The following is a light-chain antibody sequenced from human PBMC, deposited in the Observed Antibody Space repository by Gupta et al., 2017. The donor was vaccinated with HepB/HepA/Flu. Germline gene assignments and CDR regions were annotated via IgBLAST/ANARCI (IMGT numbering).Light chain of an antibody. J-gene: IGKJ1*01. V-gene: IGKV1-5*03. CDR1: ESVNNW. CDR2: KTS. Sequence: DIQMTQSPSTLSASVGDRVTITCRASESVNNWLAWYQQKPGKVPDLLIYKTSTVKSGVPSRFSGSGAGTEFTLTISSLQPDDFATYYCQVYNSSSRAFGQGTKVEIK. CDR3: QVYNSSSRA.